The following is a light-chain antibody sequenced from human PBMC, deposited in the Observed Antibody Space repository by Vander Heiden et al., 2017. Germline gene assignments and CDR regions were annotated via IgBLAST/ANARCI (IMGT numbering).Light chain of an antibody. J-gene: IGKJ1*01. CDR1: QSVSSSY. CDR2: GAS. CDR3: QQYGSSPT. V-gene: IGKV3-20*01. Sequence: VSPQVSGTLSSSLGERATLSCRASQSVSSSYVAWYQQKPGQAPRHLIYGASSRATGIPDRFSGSGSGEDFTLTISRLEPEDFAVYYWQQYGSSPTFGQGTKVEIK.